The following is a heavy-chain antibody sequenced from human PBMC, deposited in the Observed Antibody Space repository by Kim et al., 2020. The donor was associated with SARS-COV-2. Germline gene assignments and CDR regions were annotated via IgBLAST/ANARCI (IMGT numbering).Heavy chain of an antibody. J-gene: IGHJ5*02. CDR1: GGSISSSSYY. V-gene: IGHV4-39*07. D-gene: IGHD2-15*01. CDR2: IYYSGST. Sequence: SETLSLTCTVSGGSISSSSYYWGWIRQPPGKGLEWIGSIYYSGSTYYNPSLKSRVTISVDTSKNQFSLKLSSVTAADTAVYYCARDVGVVVVAARFDPWGQGTLVTVSS. CDR3: ARDVGVVVVAARFDP.